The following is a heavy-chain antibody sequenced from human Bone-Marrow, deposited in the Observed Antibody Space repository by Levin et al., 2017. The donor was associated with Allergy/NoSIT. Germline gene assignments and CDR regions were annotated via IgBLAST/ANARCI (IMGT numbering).Heavy chain of an antibody. V-gene: IGHV3-21*01. CDR1: GFTFSSYS. CDR2: ISSSSSYI. Sequence: PGGSLRLSCAASGFTFSSYSMNWVRQAPGKGLEWVSSISSSSSYIYYADSVKGRFTISRDNAKNSLYLQMNSLRAEDTAVYYCARKFVWGHYFDYWGQGTLVTVSS. D-gene: IGHD2-8*01. J-gene: IGHJ4*02. CDR3: ARKFVWGHYFDY.